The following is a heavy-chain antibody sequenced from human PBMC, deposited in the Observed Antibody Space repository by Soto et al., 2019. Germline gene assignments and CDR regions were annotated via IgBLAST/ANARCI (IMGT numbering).Heavy chain of an antibody. V-gene: IGHV3-7*01. CDR1: GFTFSSYW. Sequence: EVHLEESGGGLVQPGGSLRLSCAASGFTFSSYWMNWVRQAPGKGLEWVANINQDGNDYNHVASVKGRFTISRDNAKNSLFLQMNAFRVEDTAVYYCARTGDGHHDFLDYWGQEILVSVSS. CDR2: INQDGNDY. J-gene: IGHJ4*02. CDR3: ARTGDGHHDFLDY. D-gene: IGHD1-1*01.